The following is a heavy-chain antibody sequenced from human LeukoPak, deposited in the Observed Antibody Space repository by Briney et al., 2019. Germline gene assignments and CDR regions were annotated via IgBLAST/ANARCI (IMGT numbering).Heavy chain of an antibody. J-gene: IGHJ4*02. Sequence: ASVKVSCKASGYTFTSYAMNWVRQAPGQGLEWMGWIDTNTGNPTYAQGFTGRFVFSLDTSVSTAYLQISTLKAEDTAVYYCASGWGATHGYHYFGYWGQGTLVTVSS. CDR2: IDTNTGNP. V-gene: IGHV7-4-1*02. CDR1: GYTFTSYA. CDR3: ASGWGATHGYHYFGY. D-gene: IGHD6-19*01.